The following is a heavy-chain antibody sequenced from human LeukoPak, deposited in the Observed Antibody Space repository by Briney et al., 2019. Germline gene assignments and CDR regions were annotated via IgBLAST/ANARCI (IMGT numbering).Heavy chain of an antibody. Sequence: GGSLRLSCAASGLTFSTFSMNWVRQAPGKGPEWVSYISSSSSTIYYADSVKGRFTISRDNAKNSLYLQMNSLRAEDTAVYYCARVRVSSGPGGYYFDYWGQGTLVTVSS. D-gene: IGHD6-19*01. CDR3: ARVRVSSGPGGYYFDY. J-gene: IGHJ4*02. CDR1: GLTFSTFS. V-gene: IGHV3-48*04. CDR2: ISSSSSTI.